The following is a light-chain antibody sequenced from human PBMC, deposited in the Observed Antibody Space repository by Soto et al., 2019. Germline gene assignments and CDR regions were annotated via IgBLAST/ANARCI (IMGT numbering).Light chain of an antibody. J-gene: IGKJ1*01. CDR2: GAS. Sequence: EIVMTQSPATLSVSPGERATLSCRASQSVSTNLAWYQQKPGQAPRLLISGASTRATGVPDRFSGSGSGTEFTLTISSLQSEDFAVYYCQQYNYWPPWTFGQGTKVEIK. CDR1: QSVSTN. V-gene: IGKV3-15*01. CDR3: QQYNYWPPWT.